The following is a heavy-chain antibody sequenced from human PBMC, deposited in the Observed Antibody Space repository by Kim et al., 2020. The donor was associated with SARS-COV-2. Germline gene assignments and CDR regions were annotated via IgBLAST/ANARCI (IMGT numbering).Heavy chain of an antibody. CDR1: GDSISDYY. CDR3: ARHAVTTGYTGRFHP. J-gene: IGHJ5*02. D-gene: IGHD4-17*01. V-gene: IGHV4-59*08. Sequence: SETLSLTCTVSGDSISDYYWSWIRQSPGKGLEWIVYINYNGRTNYNPSLKSRVTISVDTSSNQISLRLSSVTAADTAVYYCARHAVTTGYTGRFHPWGQGTLVTVSS. CDR2: INYNGRT.